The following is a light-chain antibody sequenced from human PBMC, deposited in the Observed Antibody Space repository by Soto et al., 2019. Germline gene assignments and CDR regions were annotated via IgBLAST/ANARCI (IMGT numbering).Light chain of an antibody. V-gene: IGKV3-11*01. CDR1: QSVSSY. J-gene: IGKJ4*01. CDR2: DAS. Sequence: EIVLTQSPATLSLSPGNRATLSCRASQSVSSYLALYQQKPDQAPRLLIYDASNRATGIPARFSGSGSGTDFTLTITRLEPEDFAVYYCQQRSTWPSTFGGGTKVEIK. CDR3: QQRSTWPST.